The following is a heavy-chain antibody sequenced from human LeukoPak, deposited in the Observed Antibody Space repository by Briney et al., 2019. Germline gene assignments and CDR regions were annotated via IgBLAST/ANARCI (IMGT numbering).Heavy chain of an antibody. CDR2: ISLTGLT. CDR3: SRENGAFSPFGY. Sequence: SRTLSLTCGVSGGSISNTNWWSWVRLPPGQGLEWIGEISLTGLTHYNPSLESRVTVSLDKSKNQLSLNLTSVTAADTAVYYCSRENGAFSPFGYWGQGTLVTVLS. D-gene: IGHD2-8*01. J-gene: IGHJ4*02. CDR1: GGSISNTNW. V-gene: IGHV4-4*02.